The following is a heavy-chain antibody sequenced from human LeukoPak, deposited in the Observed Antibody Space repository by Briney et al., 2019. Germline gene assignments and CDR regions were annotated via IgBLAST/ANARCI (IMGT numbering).Heavy chain of an antibody. Sequence: ASVKVSCKVTESTLTELSMHWVRQAPGKGLEWMGGFDPEDGETIYAQKFQGRVTMIEDTSTDTAYMQLSSLRSEDTAMYYCATDINGRNSVAWGQGTLVTVSS. CDR3: ATDINGRNSVA. CDR2: FDPEDGET. D-gene: IGHD1-14*01. CDR1: ESTLTELS. J-gene: IGHJ5*02. V-gene: IGHV1-24*01.